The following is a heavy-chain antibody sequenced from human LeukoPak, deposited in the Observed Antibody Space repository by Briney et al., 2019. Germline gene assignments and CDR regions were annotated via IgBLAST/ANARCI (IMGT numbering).Heavy chain of an antibody. CDR2: ISGSGGST. J-gene: IGHJ4*02. CDR1: GFTFSSYA. D-gene: IGHD6-6*01. Sequence: GGSLRLSCAASGFTFSSYAMSWVRQAPGKGLEWVSAISGSGGSTYYAASVKGRCPISRENSKNTLYLQMNSLRAEDTAVYYCSEEDRAAQYSFSDWGQGTLVTVSS. CDR3: SEEDRAAQYSFSD. V-gene: IGHV3-23*01.